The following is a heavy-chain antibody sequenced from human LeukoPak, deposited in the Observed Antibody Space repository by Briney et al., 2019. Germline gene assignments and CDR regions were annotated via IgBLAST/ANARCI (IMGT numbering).Heavy chain of an antibody. CDR2: TSYRGGT. J-gene: IGHJ5*02. V-gene: IGHV4-59*01. CDR1: GVSTTNYY. D-gene: IGHD4-23*01. CDR3: ARDSLDYGGWFDT. Sequence: SETLSLTCTVSGVSTTNYYWHWIRPPPGKELEWIAFTSYRGGTNYNPSLKSRATISVDTSENQVSLRVTSMTAADTAVSYCARDSLDYGGWFDTWGQGILVTVSS.